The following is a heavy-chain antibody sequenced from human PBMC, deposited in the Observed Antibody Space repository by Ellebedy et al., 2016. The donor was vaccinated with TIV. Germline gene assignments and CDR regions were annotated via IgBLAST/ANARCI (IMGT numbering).Heavy chain of an antibody. Sequence: AASVKVSCKASGYTFTNYDIIWVRQATGQGLEWLGWMNPNSGNTGYAQKFQGRVTMTRDTSINTAYMELRSLTSEDTAVYFCAKNLPRTGDFEHWGQGTLVTVS. CDR1: GYTFTNYD. CDR3: AKNLPRTGDFEH. V-gene: IGHV1-8*01. D-gene: IGHD7-27*01. CDR2: MNPNSGNT. J-gene: IGHJ4*02.